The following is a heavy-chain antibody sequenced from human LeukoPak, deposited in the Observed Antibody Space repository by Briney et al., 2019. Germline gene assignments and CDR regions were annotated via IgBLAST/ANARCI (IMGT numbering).Heavy chain of an antibody. V-gene: IGHV1-2*02. Sequence: GASVKVSCKASGYTFTGYYMHWVRQAPGQGLEWMGWINPNSGGTNYAQKFQGRVTMTRDTSISTAYMELSRLRSDDTAVYYCAGLIVVVPAASLFDYWGQGTLVTVSS. J-gene: IGHJ4*02. CDR2: INPNSGGT. CDR3: AGLIVVVPAASLFDY. CDR1: GYTFTGYY. D-gene: IGHD2-2*01.